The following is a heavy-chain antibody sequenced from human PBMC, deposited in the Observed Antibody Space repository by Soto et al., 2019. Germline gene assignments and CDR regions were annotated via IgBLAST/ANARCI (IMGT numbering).Heavy chain of an antibody. Sequence: QVQLVQSGAEVKKPGASVKVSCMASGYTFTGYFIHWVREVPGQGLDYMGWINPNTGGTEYAQKFQGRVTMTRDTSVSTVFMEMKRLTSDGTEVYYCARVASWAARDWFVPWGQVTLVTVSS. CDR2: INPNTGGT. J-gene: IGHJ5*02. D-gene: IGHD2-15*01. CDR3: ARVASWAARDWFVP. V-gene: IGHV1-2*02. CDR1: GYTFTGYF.